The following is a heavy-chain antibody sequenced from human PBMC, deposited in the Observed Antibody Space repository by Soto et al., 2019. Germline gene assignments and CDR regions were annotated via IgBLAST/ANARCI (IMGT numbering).Heavy chain of an antibody. D-gene: IGHD3-22*01. J-gene: IGHJ3*02. CDR3: ARDGYDSSGYYSESAFDI. V-gene: IGHV3-48*02. CDR1: GFAFSSYS. CDR2: ITSSGSII. Sequence: DVQLVESGGALVQPGGSLRLSCAASGFAFSSYSFNWVRQAPGKGLEWVSYITSSGSIIYYADSVKGRFTISRDNAKNSLYLQMNSLRDDDTAVYYCARDGYDSSGYYSESAFDIWGQGTMVTVSS.